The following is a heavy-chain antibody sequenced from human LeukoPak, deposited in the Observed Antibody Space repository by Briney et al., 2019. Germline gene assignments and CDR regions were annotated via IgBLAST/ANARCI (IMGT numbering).Heavy chain of an antibody. CDR3: ASGDYGDSTLGY. V-gene: IGHV4-39*07. Sequence: SETLSLTCTVSGASISSSRSYGAWLRQPPGKGLEWIASVSFGGDTYYNPSLKSRVTISVDTSKNMFSLRLTSVTAADTAVYYCASGDYGDSTLGYWGQGTLVTVSS. J-gene: IGHJ4*02. CDR1: GASISSSRSY. D-gene: IGHD4-17*01. CDR2: VSFGGDT.